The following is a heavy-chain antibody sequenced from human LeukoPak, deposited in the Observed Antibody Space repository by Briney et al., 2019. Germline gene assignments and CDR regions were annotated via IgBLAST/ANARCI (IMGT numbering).Heavy chain of an antibody. Sequence: SETLSLTCAVYGGSFSGYYGSWSRQPPGKGLEWIGEINHSGSTNYNPSLKSRVTISVDKSKDQFSLKLSSVTAADTAVYYCARGRGGSYYVPIYYFDYWLQGTLVTVSS. J-gene: IGHJ4*02. CDR2: INHSGST. CDR1: GGSFSGYY. CDR3: ARGRGGSYYVPIYYFDY. D-gene: IGHD1-26*01. V-gene: IGHV4-34*01.